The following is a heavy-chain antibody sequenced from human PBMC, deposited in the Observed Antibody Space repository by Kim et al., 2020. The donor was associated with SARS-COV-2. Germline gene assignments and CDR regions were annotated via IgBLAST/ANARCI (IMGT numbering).Heavy chain of an antibody. CDR3: AKVFSPPSYVLRYFDWYLHGMDG. CDR2: ISGSGGST. V-gene: IGHV3-23*01. D-gene: IGHD3-9*01. CDR1: GFTFSSYA. J-gene: IGHJ6*02. Sequence: GGSLRLSCAASGFTFSSYAMSWVRQAPGKGLEWVSAISGSGGSTYYADSVKGRFTISRDNSKNTLYLQMNSLRAEDTAVYYCAKVFSPPSYVLRYFDWYLHGMDGWGQGTTVTVSS.